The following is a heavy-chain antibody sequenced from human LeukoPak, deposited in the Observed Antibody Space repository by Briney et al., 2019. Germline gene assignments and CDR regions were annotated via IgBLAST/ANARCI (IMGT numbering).Heavy chain of an antibody. CDR2: INPHSGGT. CDR1: GYTFTGYY. Sequence: ASVKVSCKASGYTFTGYYMHWVRQAPGQGLEWMGRINPHSGGTNYAQKFQARVTMTRDTSISTAYMELSRLRSDDTAVCYCTREWNWYYFDYWGQGTLVTVSS. J-gene: IGHJ4*02. D-gene: IGHD1-7*01. V-gene: IGHV1-2*06. CDR3: TREWNWYYFDY.